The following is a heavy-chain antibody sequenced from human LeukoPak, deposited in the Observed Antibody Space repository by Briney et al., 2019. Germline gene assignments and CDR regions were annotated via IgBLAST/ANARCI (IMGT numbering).Heavy chain of an antibody. V-gene: IGHV4-30-4*01. D-gene: IGHD3-10*01. CDR2: IYYSGST. J-gene: IGHJ4*02. CDR3: AREGSSGSFDY. CDR1: GGSISSGDYY. Sequence: SETLSLTCTVSGGSISSGDYYWSWIRQPPEKGLEWIGYIYYSGSTYYNPSLKSRVTISVDTSKNQFSLKLSSVTAADTAVYYCAREGSSGSFDYWGQGTLVTVSS.